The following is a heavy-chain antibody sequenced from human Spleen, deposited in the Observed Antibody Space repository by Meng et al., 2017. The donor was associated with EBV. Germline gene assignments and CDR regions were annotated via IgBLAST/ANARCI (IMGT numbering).Heavy chain of an antibody. J-gene: IGHJ4*02. V-gene: IGHV4-4*02. CDR1: SASTRTLIW. D-gene: IGHD3-22*01. CDR2: IHPTGSA. Sequence: QVPPHASAHGLVRPSWRPSPSCPVSSASTRTLIWLILTRQPPGHVLEWIGEIHPTGSANYNPSLKSRVTITVDKSKNRFSLNLSSVTAADTAVYYCARGQLEDSRGFPPYFDFWGQGTLVTVSS. CDR3: ARGQLEDSRGFPPYFDF.